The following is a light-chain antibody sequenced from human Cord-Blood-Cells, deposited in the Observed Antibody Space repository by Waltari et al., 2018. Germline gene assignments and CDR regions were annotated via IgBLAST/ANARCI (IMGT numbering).Light chain of an antibody. CDR3: QQSYSTPLVT. V-gene: IGKV1-39*01. J-gene: IGKJ3*01. CDR1: QSISSY. CDR2: AAS. Sequence: DIQMTQSPSSLSASVADRVTITCRASQSISSYLNWYQQKPGKAPKLLIYAASSLQSGVPSRFSGSGSGTDFTLTISSLQPEDFATYYCQQSYSTPLVTFGPGTKVDIK.